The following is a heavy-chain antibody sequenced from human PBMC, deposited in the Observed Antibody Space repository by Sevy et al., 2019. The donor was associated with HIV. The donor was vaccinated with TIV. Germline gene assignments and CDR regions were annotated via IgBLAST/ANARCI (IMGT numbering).Heavy chain of an antibody. CDR3: AILYGATCYEMCDHDYFYYGMDV. D-gene: IGHD2-8*01. J-gene: IGHJ6*02. V-gene: IGHV4-4*02. CDR1: GVSISSGSW. CDR2: IYHTGST. Sequence: SETLSLTCAVSGVSISSGSWWTWVRQPPGKGLEGSGEIYHTGSTNYDPSLKSRVTLLVAKSKNYLSLRLTSVTAADTAVYYCAILYGATCYEMCDHDYFYYGMDVWGQGTTVTVSS.